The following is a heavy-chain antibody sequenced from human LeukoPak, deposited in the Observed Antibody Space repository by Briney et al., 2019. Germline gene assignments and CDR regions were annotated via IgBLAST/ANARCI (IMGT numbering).Heavy chain of an antibody. D-gene: IGHD4-17*01. J-gene: IGHJ1*01. CDR2: IIPILGIA. V-gene: IGHV1-69*04. Sequence: SVKVSCKASGGTFSSYAISWVRQAPGQGREWMGRIIPILGIANYAQKFQGRVTITADKSTSTAYMELSSLRSEDTAVYYCAEATVTEVPTRGEYFQHWGLGTLVTVSS. CDR1: GGTFSSYA. CDR3: AEATVTEVPTRGEYFQH.